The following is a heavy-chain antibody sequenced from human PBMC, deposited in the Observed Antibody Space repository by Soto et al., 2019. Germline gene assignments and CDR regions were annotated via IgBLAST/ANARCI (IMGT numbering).Heavy chain of an antibody. V-gene: IGHV4-59*01. CDR3: ASGGNWCDP. CDR1: GGSISNYY. Sequence: SETLSLTCNVSGGSISNYYWTWIRQSPEKGLEWIGYMYYNGNINYNPSLKSRVTISIDTSKNQFSLTLKSVSAADTAVYYCASGGNWCDPWGQVVPVTVAS. J-gene: IGHJ5*02. D-gene: IGHD3-16*01. CDR2: MYYNGNI.